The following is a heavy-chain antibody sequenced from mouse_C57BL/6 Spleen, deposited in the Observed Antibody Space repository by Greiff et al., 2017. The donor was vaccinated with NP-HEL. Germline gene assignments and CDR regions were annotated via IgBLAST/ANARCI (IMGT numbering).Heavy chain of an antibody. CDR2: IYPRDGST. J-gene: IGHJ4*01. Sequence: QVQLQQSGPELVKPGASVKLSCNASGYTFTSYDINWVKQRPGQGLAWIGWIYPRDGSTKYNEKFKGKATLTVDTSSSTAYMELHSLTSEDSAVYFCARRQASYAMDDWGQGTSVTVSS. CDR1: GYTFTSYD. V-gene: IGHV1-85*01. CDR3: ARRQASYAMDD. D-gene: IGHD3-2*02.